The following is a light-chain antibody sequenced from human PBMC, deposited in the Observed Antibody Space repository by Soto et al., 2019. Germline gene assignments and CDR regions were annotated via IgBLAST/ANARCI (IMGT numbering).Light chain of an antibody. CDR2: AAS. V-gene: IGKV1D-8*01. CDR1: QGISSY. Sequence: ILMTRSKTYLSASTRNRVPISFLMSQGISSYLAWYQQKPGKAPELLIYAASTLQSGVPSRFSGSGSGTDFTLTISCLQSEDFATYYCQQYYSFPRTLGQGTKVDIK. J-gene: IGKJ1*01. CDR3: QQYYSFPRT.